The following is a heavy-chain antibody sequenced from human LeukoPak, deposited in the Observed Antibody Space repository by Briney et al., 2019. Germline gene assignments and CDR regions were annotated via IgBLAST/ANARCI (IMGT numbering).Heavy chain of an antibody. CDR1: GFTFSAYW. J-gene: IGHJ4*02. D-gene: IGHD5-18*01. Sequence: RAGGSLRLSCAASGFTFSAYWMHWVRQAPGKGLVWVSRINPDGSRTTYADSVKGRFTISRDNSKNTLYLQMNSLRAEDTAVYYCARGYILDYWGQGTLVTVSS. CDR3: ARGYILDY. CDR2: INPDGSRT. V-gene: IGHV3-74*01.